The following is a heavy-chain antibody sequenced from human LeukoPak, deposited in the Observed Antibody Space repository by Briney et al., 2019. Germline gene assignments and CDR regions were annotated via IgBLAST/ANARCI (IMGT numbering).Heavy chain of an antibody. V-gene: IGHV4-59*08. J-gene: IGHJ5*02. CDR1: GGSFTAYY. CDR2: IYSSGST. Sequence: SETLSLTCAVHGGSFTAYYWSWIRQPPGKGLEWIGYIYSSGSTNYNPSLKSRVIISVDMSKNQFSLKLSSVTAADTAVYYCARRTLCCGERFDPWGQGTLVTVSS. CDR3: ARRTLCCGERFDP. D-gene: IGHD3-16*01.